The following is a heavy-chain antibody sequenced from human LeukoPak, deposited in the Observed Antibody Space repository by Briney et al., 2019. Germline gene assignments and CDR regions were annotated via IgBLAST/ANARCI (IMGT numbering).Heavy chain of an antibody. CDR1: GHTFTTYF. CDR2: ISPSGDST. J-gene: IGHJ4*02. CDR3: AKVQRVATSGPDD. D-gene: IGHD5-12*01. Sequence: ASVKVSCKASGHTFTTYFMHWVRHAPGQGLEWMGMISPSGDSTSYAQKFQGRVNMTRDTSTSTIYMELTSLRSEDTAFYYCAKVQRVATSGPDDWGQGTLVTVSS. V-gene: IGHV1-46*01.